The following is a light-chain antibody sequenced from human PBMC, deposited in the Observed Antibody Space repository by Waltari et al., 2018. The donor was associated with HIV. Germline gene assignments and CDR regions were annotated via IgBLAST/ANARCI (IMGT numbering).Light chain of an antibody. J-gene: IGLJ3*02. CDR3: AAWDDSLSYWV. CDR2: SNN. CDR1: SSNIGSNT. Sequence: QSVLTQPPSASGTPGQRVTISCSGSSSNIGSNTVNWYQQLPGTAPKLLIYSNNQRPSGVPDRCSGSKSGTSASLAISGLQSEDEADYYCAAWDDSLSYWVFGGGTKLTVL. V-gene: IGLV1-44*01.